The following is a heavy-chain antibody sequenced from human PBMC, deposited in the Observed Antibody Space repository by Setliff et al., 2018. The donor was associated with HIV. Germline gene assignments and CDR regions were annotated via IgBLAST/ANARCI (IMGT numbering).Heavy chain of an antibody. CDR2: IIPVVDAG. D-gene: IGHD6-6*01. Sequence: SVKVSCKASGGALSNYAFSWVRQAPGQGLQWMGGIIPVVDAGTYAQSFQGRVTITADKSTSTINLELTGLRSDDTSVYYCAGGIEYRSNAYVAEYFDLWGQGTLVTVSS. CDR3: AGGIEYRSNAYVAEYFDL. CDR1: GGALSNYA. V-gene: IGHV1-69*06. J-gene: IGHJ4*02.